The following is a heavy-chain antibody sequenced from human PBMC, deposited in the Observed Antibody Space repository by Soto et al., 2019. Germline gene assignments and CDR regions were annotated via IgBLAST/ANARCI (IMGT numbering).Heavy chain of an antibody. J-gene: IGHJ5*02. CDR2: ISGSGGST. V-gene: IGHV3-23*01. D-gene: IGHD1-7*01. Sequence: EVQLLESGGGLVQPGGSLRLSCAASGFTFSSYAMSWVRQAPGKGLEWVSAISGSGGSTYYADSVKGRFTISRDNSKNTLYPQMNSLRAEDTAVYYCAKDPSITGTTIVNWFDPWGQGTLVTVSS. CDR3: AKDPSITGTTIVNWFDP. CDR1: GFTFSSYA.